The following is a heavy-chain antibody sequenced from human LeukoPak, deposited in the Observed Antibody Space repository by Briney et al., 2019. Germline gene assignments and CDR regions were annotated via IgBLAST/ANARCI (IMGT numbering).Heavy chain of an antibody. CDR3: ARLPLYYGSGSAFDY. V-gene: IGHV4-34*01. J-gene: IGHJ4*02. CDR1: GGSFSGYY. Sequence: SETLSLTCAVYGGSFSGYYWSWIRQPPGKGLEWIGEINHSGSTNYNPSLKSRVTISVDTSKNQFSLKLSSVTAADTAVYYCARLPLYYGSGSAFDYWGQGTLVTVSS. CDR2: INHSGST. D-gene: IGHD3-10*01.